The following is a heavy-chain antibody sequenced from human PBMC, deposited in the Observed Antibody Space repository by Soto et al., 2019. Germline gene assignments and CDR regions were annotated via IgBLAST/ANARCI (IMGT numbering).Heavy chain of an antibody. Sequence: QVQLVQSGAEVKKPGSSVKVSCKASGGTFSSYAISWVRQAPGQGLEWMGGIIPIFGTANYAQKFQGRVTMTTEEYTSTAYKELSSLRTSDTAVYYCARKTTFGVGHYYYYGMDVWGQGTTVTVSS. CDR3: ARKTTFGVGHYYYYGMDV. CDR1: GGTFSSYA. D-gene: IGHD3-3*01. V-gene: IGHV1-69*01. CDR2: IIPIFGTA. J-gene: IGHJ6*02.